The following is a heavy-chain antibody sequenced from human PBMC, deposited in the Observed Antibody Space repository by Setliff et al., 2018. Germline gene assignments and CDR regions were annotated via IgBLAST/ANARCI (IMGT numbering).Heavy chain of an antibody. V-gene: IGHV4-4*07. Sequence: PSETLSLTCSVSSGSMRNYYWIWIRQPDGEGLEWIGRIYTSGSTNYNPSLKRRVTTSLEMSKNQFSLTLSSVTAADTAVYYCARARPATIAGVVPGVADFGIDVWGQGTTVTVSS. J-gene: IGHJ6*02. CDR1: SGSMRNYY. CDR2: IYTSGST. D-gene: IGHD2-2*01. CDR3: ARARPATIAGVVPGVADFGIDV.